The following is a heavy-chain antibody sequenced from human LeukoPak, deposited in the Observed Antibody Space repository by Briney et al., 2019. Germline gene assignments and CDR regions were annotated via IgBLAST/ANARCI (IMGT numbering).Heavy chain of an antibody. CDR2: INHSGST. CDR1: GGSFSGYY. CDR3: ASSRWLVPGWFDP. V-gene: IGHV4-34*01. J-gene: IGHJ5*02. Sequence: PSETLSLTCAVYGGSFSGYYWSWIRQPPGKGLEWIGEINHSGSTNYNPSLKSRVIISVDTSKNQFSLKLGSVTAADTAVYYCASSRWLVPGWFDPWGQGTLVTVSS. D-gene: IGHD6-19*01.